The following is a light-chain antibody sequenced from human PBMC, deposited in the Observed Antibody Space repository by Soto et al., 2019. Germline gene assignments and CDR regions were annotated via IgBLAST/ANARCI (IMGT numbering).Light chain of an antibody. CDR3: QQYYSTPYT. Sequence: DIVMTQSPDSLAVSLGERATINCKSSQSVLYSSNNKNYLAWYQQKPGQPPKLLIYWASTRESGVPDRFSGXGXXXXXXXXXXXXXXXDVAVYXCQQYYSTPYTFGQGTKLEIK. CDR1: QSVLYSSNNKNY. V-gene: IGKV4-1*01. J-gene: IGKJ2*01. CDR2: WAS.